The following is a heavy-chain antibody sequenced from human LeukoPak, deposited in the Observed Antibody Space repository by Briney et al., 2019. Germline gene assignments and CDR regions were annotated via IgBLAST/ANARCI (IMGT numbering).Heavy chain of an antibody. CDR2: TYTSGST. V-gene: IGHV4-4*07. Sequence: SETLSLTCTVSGGSISSYYWSWIRQPAGKGLEWIGRTYTSGSTNYNPSLKSRVTMSVDTSKNQFSLKLSSVTAADTAVYYCARGVPDYYDSSGYYYFDYWGQGTLVTVSS. J-gene: IGHJ4*02. CDR1: GGSISSYY. CDR3: ARGVPDYYDSSGYYYFDY. D-gene: IGHD3-22*01.